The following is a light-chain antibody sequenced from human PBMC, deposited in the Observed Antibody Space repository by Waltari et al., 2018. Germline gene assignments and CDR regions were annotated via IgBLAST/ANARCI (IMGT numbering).Light chain of an antibody. CDR1: QSISSN. CDR2: GAS. CDR3: QQYDNWLGT. Sequence: EIVMTHSPATLSVFPGDRATLSCRASQSISSNLAWYQHKPGQAPRLLIYGASTRATGIPARFSGSGSGTEFTLTISSLQSEDFAVYFCQQYDNWLGTFGQGTKVEIK. J-gene: IGKJ1*01. V-gene: IGKV3-15*01.